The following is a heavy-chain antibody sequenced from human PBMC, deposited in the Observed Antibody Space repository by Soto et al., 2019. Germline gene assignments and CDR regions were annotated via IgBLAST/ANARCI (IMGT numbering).Heavy chain of an antibody. Sequence: SETLSLTCSVSGGSISSGYYYWSWIRQPPGKGLEWIGNIYYSGNTYYNPSLKSRLIISIDTPKNQFSLKVGSVTAADTAVYYCASSSLYGMDVRGQGTTVTVSS. CDR1: GGSISSGYYY. J-gene: IGHJ6*02. CDR2: IYYSGNT. CDR3: ASSSLYGMDV. V-gene: IGHV4-30-4*01.